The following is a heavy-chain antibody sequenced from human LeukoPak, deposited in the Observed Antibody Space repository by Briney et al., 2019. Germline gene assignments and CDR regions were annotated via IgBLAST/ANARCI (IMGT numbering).Heavy chain of an antibody. V-gene: IGHV3-9*03. CDR2: ISWNSGSI. Sequence: PGGSLRLSCAASGFTFDDYAMHWVRQAPGKGLEWVSGISWNSGSIGYADSVKGRFTISRDNAKNSLYLQMNSLRAEDMALYYCAKATGAWGAGNFDYWGQGTLVTVSS. J-gene: IGHJ4*02. CDR3: AKATGAWGAGNFDY. CDR1: GFTFDDYA. D-gene: IGHD1-14*01.